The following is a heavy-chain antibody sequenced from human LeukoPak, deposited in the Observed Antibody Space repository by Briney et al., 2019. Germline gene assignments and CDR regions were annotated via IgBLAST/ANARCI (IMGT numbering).Heavy chain of an antibody. CDR3: AKDRETTASGTFDY. CDR2: ISEDGINK. Sequence: PGGSLRLSCAASGFTFSGYAIHWVRQAPGKGLEWVAGISEDGINKYYADSVKGRFTISRDNSNNTLFLQMNSLRAEDTAVYYCAKDRETTASGTFDYWGQGSLVTVSS. CDR1: GFTFSGYA. D-gene: IGHD1-14*01. J-gene: IGHJ4*02. V-gene: IGHV3-30*18.